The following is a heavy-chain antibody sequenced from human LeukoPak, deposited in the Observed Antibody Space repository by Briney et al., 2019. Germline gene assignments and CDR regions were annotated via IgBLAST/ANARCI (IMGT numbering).Heavy chain of an antibody. Sequence: PGGSLRLSCAASGFTFSSYSMNWVRQAPGKGLEWVSAIGGSGGSTYYADSVKGRFTISRDNSKNTLYLQMNSLRAEDTAVYYCAKEYDFWSGPSIGDAFDIWGQGTMVTVSS. CDR2: IGGSGGST. V-gene: IGHV3-23*01. J-gene: IGHJ3*02. CDR1: GFTFSSYS. CDR3: AKEYDFWSGPSIGDAFDI. D-gene: IGHD3-3*01.